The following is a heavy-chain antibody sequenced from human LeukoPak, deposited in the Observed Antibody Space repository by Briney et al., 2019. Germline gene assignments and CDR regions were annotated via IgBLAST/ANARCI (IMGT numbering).Heavy chain of an antibody. CDR1: GGSISGYY. CDR3: ARGGGDYGDLANDY. Sequence: SETLSLTCTVSGGSISGYYWSWIRQPAGKGLEWIGRIYTSGSTDYSPSFKSRVTMSVDTSRNQFSLRLTSVTAADTAVYYCARGGGDYGDLANDYWGQGTLVTVSA. D-gene: IGHD4-17*01. J-gene: IGHJ4*02. V-gene: IGHV4-4*07. CDR2: IYTSGST.